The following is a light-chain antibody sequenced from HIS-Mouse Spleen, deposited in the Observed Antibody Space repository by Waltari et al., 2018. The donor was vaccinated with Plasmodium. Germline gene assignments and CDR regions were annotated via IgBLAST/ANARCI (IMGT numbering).Light chain of an antibody. J-gene: IGLJ3*02. CDR1: SSDVGGYNY. V-gene: IGLV2-14*03. Sequence: QSALTQPASVSGSPGQSITISCTGTSSDVGGYNYVSWYQQHPGKAPKLMIYYVSNRPSGVSNRFSGSKSGNTASLTISVLQAEDEADYYCSSYTSSSTPWVFGGGTKLTVL. CDR3: SSYTSSSTPWV. CDR2: YVS.